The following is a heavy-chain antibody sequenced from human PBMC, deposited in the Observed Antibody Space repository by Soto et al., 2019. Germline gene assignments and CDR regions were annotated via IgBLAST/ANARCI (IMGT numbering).Heavy chain of an antibody. V-gene: IGHV1-69*13. D-gene: IGHD6-13*01. CDR3: AAADFYYYYGMDV. CDR2: IIPIFGTA. CDR1: GGTFSSYA. J-gene: IGHJ6*02. Sequence: GASVKVSCKDSGGTFSSYAISWVRQAPGQGLEWMGGIIPIFGTANYAQKFQGRVTITADESTSTAYMELSGLRSEDTAVYYCAAADFYYYYGMDVWGQGTTVTVSS.